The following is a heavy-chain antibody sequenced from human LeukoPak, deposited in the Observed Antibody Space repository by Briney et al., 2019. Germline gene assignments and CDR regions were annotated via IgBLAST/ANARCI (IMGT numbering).Heavy chain of an antibody. CDR2: ISYDGSNK. D-gene: IGHD6-13*01. Sequence: GGSLRLSCAASGFTFSSYAMHWVRQAPGKGLEWVAVISYDGSNKYYADSVKGRLTISRDNSKNTLYLQMNSLRAEDTAVYYCAREVSSWYYFDYWGQGTLVTVSS. CDR1: GFTFSSYA. CDR3: AREVSSWYYFDY. V-gene: IGHV3-30*04. J-gene: IGHJ4*02.